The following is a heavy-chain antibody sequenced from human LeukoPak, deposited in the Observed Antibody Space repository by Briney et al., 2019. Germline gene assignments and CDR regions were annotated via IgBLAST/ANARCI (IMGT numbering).Heavy chain of an antibody. CDR1: GGSFSGYY. CDR3: ARGRRSSSWYIVFWFDP. J-gene: IGHJ5*02. D-gene: IGHD6-13*01. Sequence: SETLSLTCAVYGGSFSGYYWSWIRKPPGKGLEWIGEINHSGSTNYNPSLKSRVTMSVDTSKNQFSLKLSSVTAADTAVYYCARGRRSSSWYIVFWFDPWGQGTLVTVSS. CDR2: INHSGST. V-gene: IGHV4-34*01.